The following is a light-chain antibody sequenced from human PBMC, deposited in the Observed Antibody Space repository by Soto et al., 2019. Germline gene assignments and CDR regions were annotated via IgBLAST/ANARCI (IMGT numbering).Light chain of an antibody. CDR2: DVS. CDR1: SSDVGGYNY. Sequence: QSVLTQPASVSGSPGQSITISCTGTSSDVGGYNYVSWYQHHPGKAPKLINYDVSNRPSGVSIRFSGSKSDNTASLTISVLQPEDEADYHCSSYTTSNTRQIVFGTGTKVTVL. CDR3: SSYTTSNTRQIV. J-gene: IGLJ1*01. V-gene: IGLV2-14*03.